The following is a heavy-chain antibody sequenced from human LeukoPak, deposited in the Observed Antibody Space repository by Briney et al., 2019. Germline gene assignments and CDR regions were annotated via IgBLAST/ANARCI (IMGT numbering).Heavy chain of an antibody. CDR1: GYTFTSYG. V-gene: IGHV1-18*01. Sequence: ASVKVSCKASGYTFTSYGISWVRQAPGQGLEWMGWISAYNGNTNYAQKLQGRVTMTTDTSTSTAYMELRSLRSDDTAVYYCARDGTYDILTGGNWFDPWGQGTLVTVSS. CDR2: ISAYNGNT. CDR3: ARDGTYDILTGGNWFDP. J-gene: IGHJ5*02. D-gene: IGHD3-9*01.